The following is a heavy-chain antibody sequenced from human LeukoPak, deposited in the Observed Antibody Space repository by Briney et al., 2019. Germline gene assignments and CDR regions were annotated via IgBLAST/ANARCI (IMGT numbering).Heavy chain of an antibody. CDR2: IYYSGST. J-gene: IGHJ4*02. Sequence: SETLSLTCTVSGGSISSYYWSWIRQPPGKGLEWIGYIYYSGSTNYNPSLKSRVTIPVDTSKNQFSLKLSSVTAADTAVYYCASFWSGYSTFDYWGQGTLVTVSS. V-gene: IGHV4-59*01. CDR3: ASFWSGYSTFDY. D-gene: IGHD3-3*01. CDR1: GGSISSYY.